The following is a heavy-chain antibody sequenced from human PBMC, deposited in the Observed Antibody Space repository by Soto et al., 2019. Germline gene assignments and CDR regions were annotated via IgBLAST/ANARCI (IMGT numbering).Heavy chain of an antibody. Sequence: QVQLVQSGAEVKKPGASVKVSCKASGYTFTSYGISWVRQAPGQGLEWMGWISAYNGNTNYAQKFQGRVTITADESTSTAYMELSSLRSEDTAVYYCAREEGYSYGPNWYFDLWGRGTLVTVSS. CDR2: ISAYNGNT. D-gene: IGHD5-18*01. CDR3: AREEGYSYGPNWYFDL. V-gene: IGHV1-18*01. CDR1: GYTFTSYG. J-gene: IGHJ2*01.